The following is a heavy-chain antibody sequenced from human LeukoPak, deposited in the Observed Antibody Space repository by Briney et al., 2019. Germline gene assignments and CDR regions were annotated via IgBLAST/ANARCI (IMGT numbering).Heavy chain of an antibody. CDR1: GGSISSYY. Sequence: PSETLSLTCTVSGGSISSYYWNWLRQPPGKGLEWIGYIYYSGSTNYNPSLKGRVTISVDTSKNQFSLKLSSVTAADTAVYYCARGDYGDPTDCWGQGTLVTVSS. D-gene: IGHD4-17*01. CDR3: ARGDYGDPTDC. V-gene: IGHV4-59*01. J-gene: IGHJ4*02. CDR2: IYYSGST.